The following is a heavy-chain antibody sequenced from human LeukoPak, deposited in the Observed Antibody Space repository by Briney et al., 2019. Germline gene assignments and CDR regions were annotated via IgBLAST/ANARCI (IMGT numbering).Heavy chain of an antibody. D-gene: IGHD1-26*01. CDR1: GYSFTSYW. CDR3: ARVSGSYPSGNDAFDI. V-gene: IGHV5-51*01. CDR2: IYPGDSDT. J-gene: IGHJ3*02. Sequence: GESLKISCKGSGYSFTSYWIGWVRQMPGKGLEWMGIIYPGDSDTRYSPSFQGQVTISADKSISTAYLQRSSLKASDTAMYYCARVSGSYPSGNDAFDIWGQGTMVTVSS.